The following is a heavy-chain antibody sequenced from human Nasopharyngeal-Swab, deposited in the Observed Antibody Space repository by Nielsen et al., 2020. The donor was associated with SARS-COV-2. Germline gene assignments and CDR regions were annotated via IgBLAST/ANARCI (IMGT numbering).Heavy chain of an antibody. CDR3: AREGPPLWFGESYYYYYYMDV. D-gene: IGHD3-10*01. Sequence: WIRQPPGKGLEWVAVISYDGSNKYYADSVKGRFTISRDNSKNTLYLQMNSLRAEDTAVYYCAREGPPLWFGESYYYYYYMDVWGKGTTVTVSS. CDR2: ISYDGSNK. J-gene: IGHJ6*03. V-gene: IGHV3-30*03.